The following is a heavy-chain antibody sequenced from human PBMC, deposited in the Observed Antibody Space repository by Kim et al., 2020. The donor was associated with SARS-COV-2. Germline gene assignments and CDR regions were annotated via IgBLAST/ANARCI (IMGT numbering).Heavy chain of an antibody. CDR3: AKIGSSRYYYYYMDV. V-gene: IGHV3-9*01. J-gene: IGHJ6*03. Sequence: DSVKGRFTISRDNAKNSLYLQMNSLRAEDTALYYCAKIGSSRYYYYYMDVWGKGTTVTVSS. D-gene: IGHD6-6*01.